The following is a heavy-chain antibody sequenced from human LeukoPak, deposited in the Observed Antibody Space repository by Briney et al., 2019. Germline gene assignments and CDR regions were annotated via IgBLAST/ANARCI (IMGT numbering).Heavy chain of an antibody. CDR2: IYYSGST. J-gene: IGHJ1*01. V-gene: IGHV4-34*01. CDR3: ARVYYYDSSGREEYFQH. CDR1: GGSFSGYY. Sequence: SETLSLTCAVYGGSFSGYYWSWIRQPPGKGLEWIGSIYYSGSTYYNPSLKSRVTISVDTSKNQFSLKLSSVTAADTAVYYCARVYYYDSSGREEYFQHWGQGTLVTVSS. D-gene: IGHD3-22*01.